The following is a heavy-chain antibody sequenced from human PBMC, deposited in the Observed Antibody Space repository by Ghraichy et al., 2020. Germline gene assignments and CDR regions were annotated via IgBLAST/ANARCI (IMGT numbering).Heavy chain of an antibody. CDR2: IYSGGST. J-gene: IGHJ4*02. Sequence: GGSLRLSCAASGFSVSNNYMSWVRQAPGKGLEWVSVIYSGGSTDYADSVNGRFTISTDNSKNTLYLQMNSLRVEDTAVYYCARVQVVGRDFDYWGQGTLVTVSS. V-gene: IGHV3-53*01. CDR1: GFSVSNNY. CDR3: ARVQVVGRDFDY. D-gene: IGHD2-8*02.